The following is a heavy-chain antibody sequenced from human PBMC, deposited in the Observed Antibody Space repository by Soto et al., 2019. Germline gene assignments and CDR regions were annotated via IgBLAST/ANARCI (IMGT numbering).Heavy chain of an antibody. D-gene: IGHD3-10*01. V-gene: IGHV1-18*01. Sequence: ASVKVSCKASGYTFTSYGISWVRQAPGQGLEWMGWISAYNGNTTYAQKLQGRVTMTTDTSTSTAYIELRSLRSDDTAVYYCARDDYYGSGSYYDYWGQGTLVTVSS. CDR3: ARDDYYGSGSYYDY. CDR1: GYTFTSYG. J-gene: IGHJ4*02. CDR2: ISAYNGNT.